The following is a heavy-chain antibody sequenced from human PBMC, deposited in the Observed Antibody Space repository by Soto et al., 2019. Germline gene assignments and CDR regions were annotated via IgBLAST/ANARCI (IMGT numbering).Heavy chain of an antibody. J-gene: IGHJ1*01. V-gene: IGHV3-21*01. CDR3: ARDPSDLWEPDQYFPH. CDR2: ISSSSRHI. CDR1: GFTFSSYS. D-gene: IGHD1-26*01. Sequence: EVQLVESGGGLVKPGGSLTLSCAASGFTFSSYSMNWVRQAPGKGLEXVSSISSSSRHIYYADSVKGRFTISRDNAKNSLYLQMNSLRAEDTAMYFCARDPSDLWEPDQYFPHWGQGTLVAVSS.